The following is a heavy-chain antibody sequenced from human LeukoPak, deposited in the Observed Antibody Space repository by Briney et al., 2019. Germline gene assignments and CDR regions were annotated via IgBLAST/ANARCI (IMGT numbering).Heavy chain of an antibody. CDR3: ARDAGGTWFDP. V-gene: IGHV4-59*01. J-gene: IGHJ5*02. Sequence: SETLSITCTVSGGSISTYSWNWIRQPPGQGLEWIGYVYKSGGTYDNPSLRSRVAISMDTSNSQFSLRLTSVTAADTAVYYCARDAGGTWFDPWGQGILVTVSS. CDR2: VYKSGGT. CDR1: GGSISTYS.